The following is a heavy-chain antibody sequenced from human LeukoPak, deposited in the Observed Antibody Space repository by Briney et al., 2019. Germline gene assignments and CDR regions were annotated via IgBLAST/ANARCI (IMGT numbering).Heavy chain of an antibody. CDR3: ARDESGSPPGESSLDY. CDR2: ISSSSSTI. J-gene: IGHJ4*02. CDR1: GFTFSSYS. V-gene: IGHV3-48*04. D-gene: IGHD3-10*01. Sequence: PGGSLRLSCAASGFTFSSYSMNWVRQAPGKGLEWVSYISSSSSTIYYADSVKGRFTISRDNAKNSLYLQMNSLRAEDTAVYYCARDESGSPPGESSLDYWGQGTLVTVSS.